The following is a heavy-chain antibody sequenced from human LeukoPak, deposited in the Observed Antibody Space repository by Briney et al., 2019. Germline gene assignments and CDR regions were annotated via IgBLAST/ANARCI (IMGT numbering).Heavy chain of an antibody. J-gene: IGHJ4*02. CDR2: IYSGDST. V-gene: IGHV3-66*01. Sequence: ASGTLSLTCAVSGGSISSNNGWSWVRQAPGKGLEWVSVIYSGDSTYYADSVKGRFTISRDNSKNTLYLQMNSLRAEDTAVYYCARDFPGLGYFDYWGQGTLVTVSS. CDR1: GGSISSNN. CDR3: ARDFPGLGYFDY. D-gene: IGHD3-10*01.